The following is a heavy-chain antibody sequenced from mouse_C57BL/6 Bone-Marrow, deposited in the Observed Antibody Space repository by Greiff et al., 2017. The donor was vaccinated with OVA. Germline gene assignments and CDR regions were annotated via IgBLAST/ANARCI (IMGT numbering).Heavy chain of an antibody. Sequence: SGPVLVKPGASVKMSCKASGYTFTDYYMNWVKQSHGKSLEWIGVINPYNGGTSYNQKFKGKATLTVDKSSSTAYMELNSLTSEDSAVYYCARSPYGIHFDYWGQGTTLTVSS. J-gene: IGHJ2*01. D-gene: IGHD2-10*02. CDR2: INPYNGGT. CDR1: GYTFTDYY. CDR3: ARSPYGIHFDY. V-gene: IGHV1-19*01.